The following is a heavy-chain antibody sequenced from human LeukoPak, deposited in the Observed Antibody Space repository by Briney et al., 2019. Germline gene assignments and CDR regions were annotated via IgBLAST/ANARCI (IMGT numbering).Heavy chain of an antibody. CDR3: ARDLLYDSPIDAFDI. V-gene: IGHV4-59*01. Sequence: SETLSLTCTVSGGSISSYYWSWIRQPPGKGLEWIGYIYYSGSTNYNPSLKGRVTISVDTSKNQFSLKLSSVTAADTAVYYCARDLLYDSPIDAFDIWGQGTMVTVSS. CDR1: GGSISSYY. D-gene: IGHD3-22*01. CDR2: IYYSGST. J-gene: IGHJ3*02.